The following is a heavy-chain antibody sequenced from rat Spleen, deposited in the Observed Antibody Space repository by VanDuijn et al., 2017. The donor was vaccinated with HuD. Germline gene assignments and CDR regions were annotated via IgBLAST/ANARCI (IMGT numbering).Heavy chain of an antibody. CDR3: TRSWGYYYDGSPQWFAY. V-gene: IGHV2-1*01. CDR1: GFSLTSNG. D-gene: IGHD1-12*03. CDR2: IWGDGRT. J-gene: IGHJ3*01. Sequence: QVQLKESGPGLVQPSQTLSLTCTVSGFSLTSNGVHWVRQSPGKGLEWMGGIWGDGRTDYNSVLKSRLSISRDTSKSQVFLKMNSLQTDDTAIYFCTRSWGYYYDGSPQWFAYWGQGTLVTVSS.